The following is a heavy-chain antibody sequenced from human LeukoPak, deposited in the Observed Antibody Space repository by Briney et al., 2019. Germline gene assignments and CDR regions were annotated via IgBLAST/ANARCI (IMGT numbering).Heavy chain of an antibody. J-gene: IGHJ4*02. V-gene: IGHV3-7*03. Sequence: XXTXXRQAPGKGLEGVASLNQDGSEKYYVDSVKGRFTISRDNAHKSLYLEMKSLSAKDTAVYYCARAVTSTEGYWGQGTLVTVSS. CDR1: X. CDR3: ARAVTSTEGY. CDR2: LNQDGSEK.